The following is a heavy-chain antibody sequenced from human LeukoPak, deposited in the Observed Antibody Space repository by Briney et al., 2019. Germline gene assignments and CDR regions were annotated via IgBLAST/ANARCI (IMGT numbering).Heavy chain of an antibody. Sequence: SETLSLTCTVSGGSNSSYYWSWIRHPAGKGLEWIGRIYTSGSTNYNPSLKSRVTMSVDTSKNQFSLKLSSVTAADTAVYYCARGRWAVAGTYFDYWGQGTLVTVSS. V-gene: IGHV4-4*07. D-gene: IGHD6-19*01. CDR3: ARGRWAVAGTYFDY. J-gene: IGHJ4*02. CDR1: GGSNSSYY. CDR2: IYTSGST.